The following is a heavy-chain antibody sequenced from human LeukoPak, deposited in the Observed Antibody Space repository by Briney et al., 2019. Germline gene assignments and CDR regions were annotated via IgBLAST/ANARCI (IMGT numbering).Heavy chain of an antibody. CDR3: VREGRDSRRLDL. Sequence: SETLSLTCNVSCGSISSYYWTWTRQSAGKGLEWIGRISASGSTNYNPSLKRRVTVSVDTSNYAFALNLSSVTAADSAVYWCVREGRDSRRLDLWGQGTLGTVSS. V-gene: IGHV4-4*07. D-gene: IGHD3-22*01. CDR2: ISASGST. CDR1: CGSISSYY. J-gene: IGHJ5*02.